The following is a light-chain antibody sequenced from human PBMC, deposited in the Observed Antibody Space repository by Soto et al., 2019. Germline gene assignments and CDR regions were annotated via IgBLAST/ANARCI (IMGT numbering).Light chain of an antibody. J-gene: IGKJ1*01. CDR3: RQSATSPRT. V-gene: IGKV3-20*01. Sequence: EIVLTQSPGTLSLSPGERATLSCRASQTVGNNYLDWYQQKPGQAPRLLICGASSRATVIPDRFSGSGSGTDFTLTISRLEPEDFAVYYCRQSATSPRTFGQGTKVEIK. CDR1: QTVGNNY. CDR2: GAS.